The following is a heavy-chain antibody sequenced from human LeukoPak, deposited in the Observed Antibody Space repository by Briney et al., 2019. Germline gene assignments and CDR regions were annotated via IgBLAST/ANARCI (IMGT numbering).Heavy chain of an antibody. V-gene: IGHV3-7*01. CDR1: GFTFSSYW. CDR3: ARDRIAPNYDFWSGPSAHYYYYMDV. Sequence: GGPLRLSCAASGFTFSSYWMSWVRQAPGKGLEWVANIKQDGSEKYYVDSVKGRFTISRDNAKNSLYLQMNSLRAEDTAVYYCARDRIAPNYDFWSGPSAHYYYYMDVWGKGTTVTVSS. J-gene: IGHJ6*03. CDR2: IKQDGSEK. D-gene: IGHD3-3*01.